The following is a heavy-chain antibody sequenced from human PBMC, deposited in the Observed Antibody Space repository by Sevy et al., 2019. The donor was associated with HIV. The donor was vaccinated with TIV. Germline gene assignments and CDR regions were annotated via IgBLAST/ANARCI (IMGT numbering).Heavy chain of an antibody. CDR1: GFSLSTSGVG. V-gene: IGHV2-5*01. CDR3: AHIAPPYSYDFWSGYYGFDY. J-gene: IGHJ4*02. D-gene: IGHD3-3*01. CDR2: IYWNDDK. Sequence: SGPTLVKPTQTLTLTCTFSGFSLSTSGVGVGWIRQPPGKALEWLALIYWNDDKRYSPSLKSRLTITKDTSKNQVVLTMNDMDHVDTDTYYCAHIAPPYSYDFWSGYYGFDYWGQGTLVTVSS.